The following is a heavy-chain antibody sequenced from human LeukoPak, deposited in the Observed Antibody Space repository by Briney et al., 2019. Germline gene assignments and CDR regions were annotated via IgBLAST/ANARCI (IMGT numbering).Heavy chain of an antibody. CDR1: GGSISSSSYY. CDR2: INHSGST. D-gene: IGHD3-10*01. CDR3: ARPDYYGSGSYYV. Sequence: PSETLSLTCTVSGGSISSSSYYWSWIRQPPGKGLEWIGEINHSGSTNYNPSLKSRVTISVDTSKNQFSLKLSSVTAADTAVYYCARPDYYGSGSYYVWGKGTTVTVSS. V-gene: IGHV4-39*07. J-gene: IGHJ6*04.